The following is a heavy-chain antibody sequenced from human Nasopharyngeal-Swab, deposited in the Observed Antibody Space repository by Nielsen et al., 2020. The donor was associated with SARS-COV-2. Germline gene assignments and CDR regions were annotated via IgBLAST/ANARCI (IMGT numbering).Heavy chain of an antibody. J-gene: IGHJ3*01. CDR2: IDGNTGHP. Sequence: ASVKVSCKASGYSFNKYIINWVRQAPGQGLEWMGWIDGNTGHPTYAQAFTGRFVFSLDTSVTTAFLQINSLKADDTGMYFCAGGIGYCTGGRCPDEGFDVWGQGTLVTVSS. D-gene: IGHD2-15*01. V-gene: IGHV7-4-1*02. CDR3: AGGIGYCTGGRCPDEGFDV. CDR1: GYSFNKYI.